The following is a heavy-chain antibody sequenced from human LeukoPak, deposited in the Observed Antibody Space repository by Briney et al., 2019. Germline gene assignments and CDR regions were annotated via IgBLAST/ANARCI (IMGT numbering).Heavy chain of an antibody. CDR2: IYHSGST. Sequence: SETLSLTCTLSGGSISTYYWSWIRQPPGKGLEWIGYIYHSGSTNYNPSLKSRVTISVDTSKNQFSLKLSSVTAADTAVYYCARGGEYSSSSGLFDFWGQGTLVTVSS. CDR3: ARGGEYSSSSGLFDF. D-gene: IGHD6-6*01. J-gene: IGHJ4*02. CDR1: GGSISTYY. V-gene: IGHV4-59*01.